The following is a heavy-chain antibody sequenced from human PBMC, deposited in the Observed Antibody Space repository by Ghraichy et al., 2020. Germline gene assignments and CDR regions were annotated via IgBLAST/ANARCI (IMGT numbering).Heavy chain of an antibody. Sequence: SETLSLTCAVYGGSFSAYYWSWIRQPPGKGLEWIGEINHSGSTNYNPLLKRRVTISVDTSKNRSSLKMSSVTAADTAVYYCAKEPSSLLEYYYMDVWGKGTTVTVSS. D-gene: IGHD2/OR15-2a*01. CDR3: AKEPSSLLEYYYMDV. CDR1: GGSFSAYY. V-gene: IGHV4-34*01. J-gene: IGHJ6*03. CDR2: INHSGST.